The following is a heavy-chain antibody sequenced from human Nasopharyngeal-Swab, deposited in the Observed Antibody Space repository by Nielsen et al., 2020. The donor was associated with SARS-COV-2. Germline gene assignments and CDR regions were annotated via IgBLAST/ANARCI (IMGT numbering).Heavy chain of an antibody. J-gene: IGHJ4*02. D-gene: IGHD2-15*01. CDR2: IYYSGST. V-gene: IGHV4-31*02. Sequence: WIRQPAGKGLEWIGYIYYSGSTYYNPSLKSRVTISVDTSKNQFSLKLSSVTAADTAVYYCARAGGYCSGGSCRRHYYFDYWGQGTLVTVSS. CDR3: ARAGGYCSGGSCRRHYYFDY.